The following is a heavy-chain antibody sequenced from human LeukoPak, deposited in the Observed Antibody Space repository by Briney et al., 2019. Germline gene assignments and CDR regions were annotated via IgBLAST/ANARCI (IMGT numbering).Heavy chain of an antibody. CDR3: ARDYYDSSGYYISFAFWFDP. CDR1: GGSISSSSYY. Sequence: NLSETLSLTCTVSGGSISSSSYYWGWIRQPPGKGLEWIGSIYHSGSTYYNPSLKSRVTISVDTSKNQFSLKLSSVTAADTAVYYCARDYYDSSGYYISFAFWFDPWGQGTLVTVSS. D-gene: IGHD3-22*01. J-gene: IGHJ5*02. V-gene: IGHV4-39*07. CDR2: IYHSGST.